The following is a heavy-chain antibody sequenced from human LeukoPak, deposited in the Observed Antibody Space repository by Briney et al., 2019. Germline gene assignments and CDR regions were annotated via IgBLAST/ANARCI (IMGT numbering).Heavy chain of an antibody. CDR2: IIPIFGTA. J-gene: IGHJ6*03. V-gene: IGHV1-69*06. CDR3: ARISMAPDYYYYMDV. D-gene: IGHD2/OR15-2a*01. Sequence: ASVKVSCKASGYTFTSYAMNWVRQAPGQGLEWMGGIIPIFGTANYAQKFQGRVTITADKSTSTAYMELSSLRSEDTAVYYCARISMAPDYYYYMDVWGKGTTVTVSS. CDR1: GYTFTSYA.